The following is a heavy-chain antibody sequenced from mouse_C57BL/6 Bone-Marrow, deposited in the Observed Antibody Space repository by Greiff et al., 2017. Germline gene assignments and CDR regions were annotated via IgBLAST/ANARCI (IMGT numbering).Heavy chain of an antibody. CDR2: ISDGGSYT. CDR3: ARATSDLDY. Sequence: EVKLMESGGGLVKPGGSLKLSCAASGFTFSSYAMSWVRQTPDKRLEWVATISDGGSYTYYPANVTGRFTISRDNAKNNLYLQMSHLKSEDTAMYYGARATSDLDYWGQGTTLTVSS. J-gene: IGHJ2*01. CDR1: GFTFSSYA. D-gene: IGHD6-1*01. V-gene: IGHV5-4*03.